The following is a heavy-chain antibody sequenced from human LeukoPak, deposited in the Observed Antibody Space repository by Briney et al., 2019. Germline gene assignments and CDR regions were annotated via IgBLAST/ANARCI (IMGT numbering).Heavy chain of an antibody. J-gene: IGHJ4*02. D-gene: IGHD4-17*01. CDR1: GGSISSSSYY. CDR2: INHSGGA. V-gene: IGHV4-39*01. Sequence: PSETLSLTCTVSGGSISSSSYYWGWIRQPPGKGLEWIGEINHSGGANYNPSLKSRVTISLDTSKNQFSLKLSSVTAADTALYYCARGQGTVTTHWGQGTLVTVSS. CDR3: ARGQGTVTTH.